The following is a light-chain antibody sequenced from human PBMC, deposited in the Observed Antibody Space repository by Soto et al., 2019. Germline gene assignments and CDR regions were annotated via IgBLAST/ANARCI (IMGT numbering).Light chain of an antibody. CDR2: KAS. CDR1: QSISSW. CDR3: QKYNSSPWT. Sequence: DIQMTQSPSTLSASVGDRVTITCRASQSISSWLAWYQQKPGKAPKLLIYKASSLESGVPSRFSGSGSGTEFTLTISSLQPDDVATYYCQKYNSSPWTFGQGTKVEIK. V-gene: IGKV1-5*03. J-gene: IGKJ1*01.